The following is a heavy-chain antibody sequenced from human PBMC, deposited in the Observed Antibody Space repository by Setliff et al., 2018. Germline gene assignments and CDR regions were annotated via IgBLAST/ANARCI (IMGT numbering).Heavy chain of an antibody. V-gene: IGHV4-39*01. CDR1: GGSISSSSYY. D-gene: IGHD3-10*01. Sequence: SETLSLTCAVSGGSISSSSYYWGWIRQSPGEGLEWIADIHYNGNLYYNPSLKNRATISMDTSKIQFSLKLISVTAADTALYFCARRPTGPGAPFDIWGHGTMVTVSS. CDR3: ARRPTGPGAPFDI. J-gene: IGHJ3*02. CDR2: IHYNGNL.